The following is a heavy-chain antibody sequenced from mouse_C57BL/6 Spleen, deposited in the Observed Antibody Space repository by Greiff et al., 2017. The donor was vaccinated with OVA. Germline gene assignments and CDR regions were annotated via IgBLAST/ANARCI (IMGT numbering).Heavy chain of an antibody. V-gene: IGHV5-17*01. CDR2: ISSGSSTI. Sequence: EVKLVESGGGLVKPGGSLKLSCAASGFTFSDYGMHWVRQAPEKGLEWVAYISSGSSTIYYADTVKGRFTISRDNAKNTLFLQMTSLRSEDTAMYYCARDDYDRDYFDYWGQGTTLTVSS. CDR3: ARDDYDRDYFDY. D-gene: IGHD2-4*01. CDR1: GFTFSDYG. J-gene: IGHJ2*01.